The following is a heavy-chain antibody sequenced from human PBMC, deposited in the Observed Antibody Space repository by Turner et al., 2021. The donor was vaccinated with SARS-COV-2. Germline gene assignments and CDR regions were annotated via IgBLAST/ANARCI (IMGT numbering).Heavy chain of an antibody. CDR2: TKNKVNGYTT. J-gene: IGHJ6*02. D-gene: IGHD2-21*02. CDR3: ARGDKITYYYYGMDV. CDR1: GFTFSDHY. Sequence: EVQLVESGGGLVQPGGSLRRSCIVSGFTFSDHYMDWVRQAPGKGLEWVGRTKNKVNGYTTEYAASVKGRFTISRDDSKNSLYLQMNSLKTEDTAVYYCARGDKITYYYYGMDVWGQGTTVTVSS. V-gene: IGHV3-72*01.